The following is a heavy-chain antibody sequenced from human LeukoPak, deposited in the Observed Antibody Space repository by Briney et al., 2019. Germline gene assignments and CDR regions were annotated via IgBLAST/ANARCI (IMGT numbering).Heavy chain of an antibody. CDR1: GYTFTTSG. V-gene: IGHV1-18*01. J-gene: IGHJ4*02. Sequence: ASLRVSCKASGYTFTTSGINWVRQAPGQGLEWMGCINVYNGNTNYAQKFQGRITMTRDTSTNTAYMELRSLKSDDTAVYYCATVHGGWYYFDYWGQGTLVTVSS. CDR2: INVYNGNT. CDR3: ATVHGGWYYFDY. D-gene: IGHD6-19*01.